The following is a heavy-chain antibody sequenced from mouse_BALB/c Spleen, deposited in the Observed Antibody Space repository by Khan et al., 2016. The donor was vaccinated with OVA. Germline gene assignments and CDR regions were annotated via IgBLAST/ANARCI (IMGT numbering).Heavy chain of an antibody. D-gene: IGHD1-1*01. CDR2: TNPTNGRT. V-gene: IGHV1S81*02. CDR3: ARIKEIVATYFDY. Sequence: VQLQQSGAELVKAGASVKMSCKASGYTFTSYWMHWVQQRLGQGLEWFAETNPTNGRTYYNEKFKSKATLTVDNSSSTAYMLLSGPTFEDSAVYYCARIKEIVATYFDYWGQGTTLTVSS. CDR1: GYTFTSYW. J-gene: IGHJ2*01.